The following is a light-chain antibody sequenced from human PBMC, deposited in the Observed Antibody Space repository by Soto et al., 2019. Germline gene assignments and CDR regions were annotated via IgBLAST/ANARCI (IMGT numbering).Light chain of an antibody. CDR3: QQRSNWPRT. CDR1: QNISSY. Sequence: IVLTQSPVTLSLSQWEIATLSCRASQNISSYLIWYQQKPGQAPRLLMYDVSNRATGIPARFSGSGSGTDFTLTISSLEPEDLAVHYCQQRSNWPRTFGQATKVDIK. V-gene: IGKV3-11*01. J-gene: IGKJ1*01. CDR2: DVS.